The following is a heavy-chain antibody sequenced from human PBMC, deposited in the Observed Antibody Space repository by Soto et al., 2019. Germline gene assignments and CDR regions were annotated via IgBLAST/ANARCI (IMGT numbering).Heavy chain of an antibody. D-gene: IGHD3-22*01. J-gene: IGHJ4*02. CDR1: GGSISSYY. Sequence: LTCTVSGGSISSYYWSWIRQPPGKGLEWIGYIYYSGSTNYNPSLKSRVTISVDTSKNQFSLKLSSVTAADTAVYYCARESYDSSGRGGFFDYWGQGTLVTVSS. V-gene: IGHV4-59*01. CDR3: ARESYDSSGRGGFFDY. CDR2: IYYSGST.